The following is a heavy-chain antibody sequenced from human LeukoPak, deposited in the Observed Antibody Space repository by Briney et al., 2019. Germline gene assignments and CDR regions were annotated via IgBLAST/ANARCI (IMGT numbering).Heavy chain of an antibody. V-gene: IGHV4-34*01. CDR3: ARGLHPGSSSCGGPTKYYFDY. Sequence: SSETLSLTCAVYGGSFSGYYWSWIRQPPGKGLEWIGEINHSGSTNYNPSLKSGVTISVDTSKNQFSLKLSSVTAADTAVYYCARGLHPGSSSCGGPTKYYFDYWGEGTLVTVSS. J-gene: IGHJ4*02. D-gene: IGHD6-13*01. CDR2: INHSGST. CDR1: GGSFSGYY.